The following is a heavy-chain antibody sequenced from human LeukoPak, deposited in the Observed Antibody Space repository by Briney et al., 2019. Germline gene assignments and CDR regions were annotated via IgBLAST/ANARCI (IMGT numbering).Heavy chain of an antibody. Sequence: SETLSLTCAVYGGSFSGYYWSWIRQPPGKGLEWIGEINYSGSTNYVPSLKSRVSISVDTSKNLFSLKLSSVTAADTAVYYCARRLLGYCSGGSCYSGYFQHWGQGTLVTVSS. CDR2: INYSGST. D-gene: IGHD2-15*01. V-gene: IGHV4-34*01. J-gene: IGHJ1*01. CDR1: GGSFSGYY. CDR3: ARRLLGYCSGGSCYSGYFQH.